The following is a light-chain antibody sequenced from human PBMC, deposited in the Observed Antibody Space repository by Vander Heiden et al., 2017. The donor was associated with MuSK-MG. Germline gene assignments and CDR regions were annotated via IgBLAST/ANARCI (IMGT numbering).Light chain of an antibody. V-gene: IGKV1-39*01. Sequence: DIQMTQSPSSLSASVGDRVTITCRASQNIRKYLNWYQQKPGKAPKLLIYTASNLQSGVPSRFSGSGSGTDFTLTISRLQPEDFATYYCQQSDSTPITFGQGTPLDIK. J-gene: IGKJ5*01. CDR2: TAS. CDR1: QNIRKY. CDR3: QQSDSTPIT.